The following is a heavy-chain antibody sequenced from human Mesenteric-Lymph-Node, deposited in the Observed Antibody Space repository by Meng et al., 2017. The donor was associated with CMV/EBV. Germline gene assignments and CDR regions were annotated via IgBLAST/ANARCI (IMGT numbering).Heavy chain of an antibody. J-gene: IGHJ4*02. CDR2: IKGDGSRT. V-gene: IGHV3-74*01. D-gene: IGHD1-26*01. CDR1: GLTFSSYW. CDR3: ARDKWELYFDY. Sequence: GESLKISCAAAGLTFSSYWMHWVRQAPGKGLVWVSRIKGDGSRTNYADSVKGRFTICRDNAKNTLYLQMNSLRAEDTAVYYCARDKWELYFDYWGQGALVTVSS.